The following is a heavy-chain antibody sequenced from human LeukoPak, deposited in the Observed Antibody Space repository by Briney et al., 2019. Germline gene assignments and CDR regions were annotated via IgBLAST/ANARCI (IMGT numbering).Heavy chain of an antibody. CDR1: SGSISSGGYS. V-gene: IGHV4-30-2*01. J-gene: IGHJ4*02. Sequence: SQTLSLTCAVSSGSISSGGYSWSWIRQPPGKGLEWIGYIYHSGSTYYNPSLKSRVTISVDRSKNQFSLKLSSVTAADTAVYYCARVSPTVSFDYWGQGTLVTVSS. D-gene: IGHD4-17*01. CDR2: IYHSGST. CDR3: ARVSPTVSFDY.